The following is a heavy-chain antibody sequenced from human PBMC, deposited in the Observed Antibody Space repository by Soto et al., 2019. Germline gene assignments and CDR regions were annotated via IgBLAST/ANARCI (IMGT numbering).Heavy chain of an antibody. J-gene: IGHJ4*02. CDR3: ARQRTSVVTQAYFDS. Sequence: ASETLSLTCTVTGDSINNRSYYWGWIRQPPGKGLEWIGSIYYSGSTYNNPSLKSRVSMSVDTSKNQSSLKLRSVTAADTALYYCARQRTSVVTQAYFDSWDQGSLVTVSS. CDR2: IYYSGST. D-gene: IGHD2-21*02. CDR1: GDSINNRSYY. V-gene: IGHV4-39*01.